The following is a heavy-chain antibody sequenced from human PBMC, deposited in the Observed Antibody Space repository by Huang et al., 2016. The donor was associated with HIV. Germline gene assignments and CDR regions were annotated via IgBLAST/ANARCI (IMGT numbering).Heavy chain of an antibody. D-gene: IGHD3-3*01. J-gene: IGHJ4*02. Sequence: EVQLVESGGGLVKPGRSLRLSCTASGFTFGDYAMSWFRQAAGKVLECGGFIRSKAAGGTTEYAASVKGRFTISRDDSKSIAYLQMNSLKIEDTAVYYCTRENYDFWSGYYKYYFDYWGQGTLVTVSS. CDR1: GFTFGDYA. CDR2: IRSKAAGGTT. V-gene: IGHV3-49*05. CDR3: TRENYDFWSGYYKYYFDY.